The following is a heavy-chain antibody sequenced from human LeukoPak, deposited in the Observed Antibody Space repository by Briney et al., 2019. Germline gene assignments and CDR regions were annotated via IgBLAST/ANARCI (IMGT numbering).Heavy chain of an antibody. CDR1: GITVSSNY. CDR2: ISSNGGST. CDR3: ARDPYYYDSSGYTDAFDI. Sequence: GGSLRLSCVASGITVSSNYMSWVRQAPGKGLEYVSAISSNGGSTYYANSVKGRFTISRDNSKNTLYLQMGSLRAEDMAVYYCARDPYYYDSSGYTDAFDIWGQGTMVTVSS. J-gene: IGHJ3*02. D-gene: IGHD3-22*01. V-gene: IGHV3-64*01.